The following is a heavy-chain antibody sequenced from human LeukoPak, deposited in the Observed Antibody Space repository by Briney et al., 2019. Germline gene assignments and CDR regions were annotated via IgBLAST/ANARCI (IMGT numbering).Heavy chain of an antibody. CDR2: ISAHNGNT. Sequence: ASVKVSCKASGYTFTSYGISWVRQAPGQGLEWMGWISAHNGNTNYAQKLQGRVTMTTDTSTSTAYMELRSLRSDDTAVYYCARDLRTYNWNYVLYWGQGTLVTVSS. CDR3: ARDLRTYNWNYVLY. CDR1: GYTFTSYG. V-gene: IGHV1-18*01. J-gene: IGHJ4*02. D-gene: IGHD1-7*01.